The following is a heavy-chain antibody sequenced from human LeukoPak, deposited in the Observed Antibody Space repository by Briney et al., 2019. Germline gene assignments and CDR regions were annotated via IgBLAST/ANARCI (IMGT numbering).Heavy chain of an antibody. J-gene: IGHJ4*02. D-gene: IGHD5/OR15-5a*01. CDR2: IRYDGSNK. Sequence: GGSLRLSCAASGFTFSSYGMHWVRQAPGKGLEWLAFIRYDGSNKYYADSVKGRFTISRDNSKNTLYLQMNSLRAEDTAVYYCAKDRSIYRPGYFDYWGQGTLVTVSS. CDR1: GFTFSSYG. V-gene: IGHV3-30*02. CDR3: AKDRSIYRPGYFDY.